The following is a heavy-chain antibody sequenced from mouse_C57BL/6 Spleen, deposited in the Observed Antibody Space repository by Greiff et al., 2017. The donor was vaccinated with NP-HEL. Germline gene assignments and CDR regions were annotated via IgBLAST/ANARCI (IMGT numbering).Heavy chain of an antibody. CDR3: ATRWLLRFAY. V-gene: IGHV5-17*01. D-gene: IGHD2-3*01. Sequence: DVHLVESGGGLVKPGGSLKLSCAASGFTFSDYGMHWVRQAPEKGLEWVAYISSGSSTIYYADTVKGRFTISRDNAKNTLFLQMTSLRSEDTAMYYCATRWLLRFAYWGQGTLVTVSA. CDR1: GFTFSDYG. CDR2: ISSGSSTI. J-gene: IGHJ3*01.